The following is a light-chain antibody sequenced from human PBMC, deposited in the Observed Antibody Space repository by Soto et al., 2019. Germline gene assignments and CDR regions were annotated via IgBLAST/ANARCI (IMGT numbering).Light chain of an antibody. Sequence: DIVMTQSPDSLAVSLGERATIKCKSSQSFVHSSSGQSYLAWYQQKSGQPPKLLIYWASTRESGVPDRFSGSGAGTDFTLTISSLQPEDVAVYYCQQFYISPLTFGGGTRVEIK. CDR2: WAS. V-gene: IGKV4-1*01. CDR1: QSFVHSSSGQSY. CDR3: QQFYISPLT. J-gene: IGKJ4*01.